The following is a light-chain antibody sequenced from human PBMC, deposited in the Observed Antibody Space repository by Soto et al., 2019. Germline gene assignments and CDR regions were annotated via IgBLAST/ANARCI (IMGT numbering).Light chain of an antibody. CDR1: QTLRSGY. V-gene: IGKV3-20*01. J-gene: IGKJ1*01. Sequence: EIVLTQSPGTLSLSPGDRATLSCRASQTLRSGYLAWYQHKPGQAPRLLIYDVSSRATGIQARFSGSGSGTDSTLTIRSLEPEDFAVYYCKYYGSSSTCGQGTKVEI. CDR3: KYYGSSST. CDR2: DVS.